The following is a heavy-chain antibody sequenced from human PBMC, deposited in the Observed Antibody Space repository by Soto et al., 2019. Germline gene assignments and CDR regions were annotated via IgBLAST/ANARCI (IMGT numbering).Heavy chain of an antibody. CDR2: INPNSGNT. J-gene: IGHJ6*02. CDR1: GHIFTNYD. D-gene: IGHD3-3*01. CDR3: ARRATHSSRITIFGVARYYYYGMDV. Sequence: ASVKVSCKASGHIFTNYDINWVRQATGQGLEYLGWINPNSGNTGYAQNFQGRVTMTTDTSTSTAYMELRSLRSDDTAVYYCARRATHSSRITIFGVARYYYYGMDVWGQGTTVTVSS. V-gene: IGHV1-8*01.